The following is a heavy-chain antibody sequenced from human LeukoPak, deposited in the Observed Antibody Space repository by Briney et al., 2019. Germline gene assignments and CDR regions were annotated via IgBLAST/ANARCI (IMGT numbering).Heavy chain of an antibody. CDR1: GFTFTDHY. J-gene: IGHJ4*02. V-gene: IGHV1-2*02. CDR3: VREGEGPLSKDFDY. Sequence: ASVKVSCKSSGFTFTDHYIHWVRQGPGQGLEWMGYIGPHSTFTSSPPEFQGRVTMTRDASMSTAYMELTRLTSGDTAVYYCVREGEGPLSKDFDYWGQGTLVTVSS. CDR2: IGPHSTFT. D-gene: IGHD2/OR15-2a*01.